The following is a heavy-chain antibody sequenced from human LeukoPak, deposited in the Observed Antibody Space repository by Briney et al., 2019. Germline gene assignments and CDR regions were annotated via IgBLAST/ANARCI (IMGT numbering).Heavy chain of an antibody. CDR1: GYTFTGYY. D-gene: IGHD4-17*01. CDR2: INPNSGGT. V-gene: IGHV1-2*02. J-gene: IGHJ3*02. CDR3: ARSPAYGDYGSAFDI. Sequence: GASVKVSCKASGYTFTGYYMHWVRQAPGQGLEWMGWINPNSGGTNYAQKFQGRVTMTRDTSITTAYMELSRLRSDDTAVYCCARSPAYGDYGSAFDIWGQGTMVTVSS.